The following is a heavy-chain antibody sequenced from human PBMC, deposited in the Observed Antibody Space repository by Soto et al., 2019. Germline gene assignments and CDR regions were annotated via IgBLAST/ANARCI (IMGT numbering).Heavy chain of an antibody. CDR3: ARDPHYFYDSTGYYDY. J-gene: IGHJ4*02. CDR1: GFTFSSYA. D-gene: IGHD3-22*01. V-gene: IGHV3-23*01. Sequence: GGSLRLSCAASGFTFSSYAMSWVRQAPGKGLEWVSVISGSDDSTYYADSVKGRFTISRDNSKNTLYLQMNSLRAEDTAVYYCARDPHYFYDSTGYYDYWGQGTLVTVSS. CDR2: ISGSDDST.